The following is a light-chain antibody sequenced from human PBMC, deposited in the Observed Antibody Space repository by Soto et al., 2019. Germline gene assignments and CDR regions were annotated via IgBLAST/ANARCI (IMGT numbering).Light chain of an antibody. CDR2: DAS. Sequence: EIVLTQSPATLSLSPGERATLSCRASQSVSTYLVWYQQKPGQAPRLLMYDASHRATGIPARFSGGGSGTDFTLTISSLEPEDFAVYYCQQRSNWLYTFGQGTKLEIK. CDR1: QSVSTY. J-gene: IGKJ2*01. CDR3: QQRSNWLYT. V-gene: IGKV3-11*01.